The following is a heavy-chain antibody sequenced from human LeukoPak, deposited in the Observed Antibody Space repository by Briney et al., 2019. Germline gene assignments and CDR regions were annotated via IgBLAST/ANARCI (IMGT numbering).Heavy chain of an antibody. CDR3: ARADCSGGICYGFDY. CDR2: INPNSGGT. D-gene: IGHD2-15*01. J-gene: IGHJ4*02. CDR1: GYTFTGYY. V-gene: IGHV1-2*02. Sequence: ASVKVSCKASGYTFTGYYMHWVRQAPGQGLEWMGWINPNSGGTNYAQKFQGRVTMTRDTSISTAYMELSRLRSDDTAVYYCARADCSGGICYGFDYWGQGTLVTVSS.